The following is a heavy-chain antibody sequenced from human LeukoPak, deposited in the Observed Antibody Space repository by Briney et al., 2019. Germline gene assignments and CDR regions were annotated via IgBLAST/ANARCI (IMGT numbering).Heavy chain of an antibody. J-gene: IGHJ1*01. CDR3: ASGSSWYEEYFQH. Sequence: PSETLSLTCTVSGGSVGGNYWSWIRQPPGKGLEWIGYIYNDGSANYNPSLKSRVTISIDTSKNQFSLKLSSVTAADTAVYYCASGSSWYEEYFQHWGQGTLVTVSS. V-gene: IGHV4-59*02. D-gene: IGHD6-13*01. CDR1: GGSVGGNY. CDR2: IYNDGSA.